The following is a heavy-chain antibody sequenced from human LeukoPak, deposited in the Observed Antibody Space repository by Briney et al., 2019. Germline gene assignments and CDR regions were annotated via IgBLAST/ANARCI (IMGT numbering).Heavy chain of an antibody. J-gene: IGHJ4*02. CDR1: GYSISSGYY. CDR2: IYHSGST. V-gene: IGHV4-38-2*02. CDR3: ARERRNIRFGELLLNYFDY. D-gene: IGHD3-10*01. Sequence: PSETLSLTCTVSGYSISSGYYWGWIRQPPGKGLEWIGSIYHSGSTYYNPSLKSRVTISVDTSKNQFSLKLSSVTAADTAVYYCARERRNIRFGELLLNYFDYWGQGTLVTVSS.